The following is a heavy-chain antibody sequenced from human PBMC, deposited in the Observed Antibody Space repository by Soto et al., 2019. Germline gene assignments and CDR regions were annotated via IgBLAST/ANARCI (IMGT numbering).Heavy chain of an antibody. CDR2: IKQDGSQK. Sequence: EVQLVESGGGLVQPGGSLRLSCAASAFTLSSYWLNWVRLAPGKGLEWVANIKQDGSQKNYVDSVKGRFTISRDNAKNSLYLQMSSLRAEDTAVYYCMTSVTTHDYWGQGTLVTVSS. CDR1: AFTLSSYW. V-gene: IGHV3-7*01. CDR3: MTSVTTHDY. D-gene: IGHD4-17*01. J-gene: IGHJ4*02.